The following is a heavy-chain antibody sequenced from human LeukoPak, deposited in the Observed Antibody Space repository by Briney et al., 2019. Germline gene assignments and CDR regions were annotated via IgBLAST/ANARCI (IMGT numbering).Heavy chain of an antibody. CDR2: ISSDRNKQ. CDR1: GLTFSSYA. D-gene: IGHD1-26*01. Sequence: PGRGLSVSCAASGLTFSSYAMHWVRQAPGKGLDGVAVISSDRNKQYYAHSLKGRFTISRDNSKNTVSLQMNSLRAEDAAAYYCASWDDYRGQGTPVTVSS. V-gene: IGHV3-30*04. J-gene: IGHJ4*02. CDR3: ASWDDY.